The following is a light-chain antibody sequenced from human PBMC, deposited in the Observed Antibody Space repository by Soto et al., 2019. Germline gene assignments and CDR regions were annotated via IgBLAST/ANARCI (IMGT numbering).Light chain of an antibody. J-gene: IGKJ1*01. CDR3: PQYNSYST. V-gene: IGKV1-5*01. Sequence: DIPLNQSPSTLSAALGDRGTTTCRASQSISTRLAWYQQKPGNAPKLLIYDASSLESPVPSRFSGTESGTEFTLTISSLKPDDFATYYCPQYNSYSTFGPGTQVDIK. CDR2: DAS. CDR1: QSISTR.